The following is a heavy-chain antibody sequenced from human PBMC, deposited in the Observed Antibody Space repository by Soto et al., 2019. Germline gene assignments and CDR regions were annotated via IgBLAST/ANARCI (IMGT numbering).Heavy chain of an antibody. V-gene: IGHV2-5*02. CDR2: IYWDDDK. CDR3: ARTIGYCSSTSCLCYFDY. Sequence: SGPTLVNPTQTLTLTCTFSGFSLSTSGVGVGWIRQPPGKALEWLALIYWDDDKRYSPSLKSRLTITKDTSKNQVVLTMTNMDPVDTAAYYCARTIGYCSSTSCLCYFDYWGQGTLVTVSS. J-gene: IGHJ4*01. D-gene: IGHD2-2*01. CDR1: GFSLSTSGVG.